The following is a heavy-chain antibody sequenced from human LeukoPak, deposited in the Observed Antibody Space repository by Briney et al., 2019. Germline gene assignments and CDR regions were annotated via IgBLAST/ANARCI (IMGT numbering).Heavy chain of an antibody. J-gene: IGHJ4*02. CDR2: IYYSGST. V-gene: IGHV4-59*08. CDR3: ARRRGYSYGIFAY. CDR1: GGSISSYY. Sequence: SETLPLTCTVSGGSISSYYWSWIRQPPGKGLEWIGYIYYSGSTNYNPSLKSRVTISVDTSKNQFSLKLSSVTAADTAVYYCARRRGYSYGIFAYWGQGTLVTVSS. D-gene: IGHD5-18*01.